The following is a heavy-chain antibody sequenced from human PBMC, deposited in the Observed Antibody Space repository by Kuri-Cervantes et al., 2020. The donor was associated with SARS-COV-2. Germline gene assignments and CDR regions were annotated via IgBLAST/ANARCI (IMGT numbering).Heavy chain of an antibody. CDR3: ASSIAAAGWDAFDI. CDR2: ISAYNGNT. J-gene: IGHJ3*02. CDR1: GYTFTSYG. V-gene: IGHV1-18*01. Sequence: ASVKVSCKASGYTFTSYGISWVRQAPGQGLEWMGWISAYNGNTNYAQKFQGRVTITADKSTSTAHMELSSLRSEDTAVYYCASSIAAAGWDAFDIWGQGTMVTVSS. D-gene: IGHD6-13*01.